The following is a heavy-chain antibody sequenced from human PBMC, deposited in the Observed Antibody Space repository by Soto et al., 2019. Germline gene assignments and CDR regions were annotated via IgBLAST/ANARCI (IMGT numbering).Heavy chain of an antibody. J-gene: IGHJ6*02. CDR3: ARVKQQLERRRVPSYGMDV. Sequence: PSETPSLTCAVYGGSSSGAYCSWIRQPPGKRQEWIGEINHSGSPNYNPSLKSRVAISVDTSKNQFSLKLSSVTAADTAVYYCARVKQQLERRRVPSYGMDVWGQGTTVTVS. V-gene: IGHV4-34*01. CDR2: INHSGSP. CDR1: GGSSSGAY. D-gene: IGHD1-1*01.